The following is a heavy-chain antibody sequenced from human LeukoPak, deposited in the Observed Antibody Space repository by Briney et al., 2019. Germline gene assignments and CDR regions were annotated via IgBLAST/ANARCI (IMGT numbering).Heavy chain of an antibody. CDR1: GGSISSYF. D-gene: IGHD3-3*02. V-gene: IGHV4-4*07. Sequence: SETLSLTCIVSGGSISSYFWNWIRQPAGKGLEWIGKIYGGGSTTYNPSPNYNASLKSRVTMSMDTSNNEFSLSLTSVTAADTAVYYCARERIRPSLGSDAFDIWGQGTMVTVSS. CDR3: ARERIRPSLGSDAFDI. CDR2: IYGGGSTTYNPSP. J-gene: IGHJ3*02.